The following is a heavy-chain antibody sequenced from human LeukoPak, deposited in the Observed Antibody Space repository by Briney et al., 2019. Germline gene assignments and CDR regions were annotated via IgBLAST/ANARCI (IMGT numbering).Heavy chain of an antibody. CDR1: GFTFTSYW. J-gene: IGHJ4*02. Sequence: GGSLRLSCAASGFTFTSYWMHWVRQAPGKGLVWLSRINSDGTITSYADSLEGRFTISRDNAKNTVYLQMNSLGAEDTAVYYCARPGVGFDYWGQGALVTVSS. CDR3: ARPGVGFDY. CDR2: INSDGTIT. V-gene: IGHV3-74*01.